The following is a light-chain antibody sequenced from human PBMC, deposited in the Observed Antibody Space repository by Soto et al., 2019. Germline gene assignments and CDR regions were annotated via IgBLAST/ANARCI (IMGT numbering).Light chain of an antibody. V-gene: IGKV3-20*01. CDR3: QQYYSTPET. Sequence: EIVLTQSPGTLSLSPGERATLSCRASQSVSNNYLAWYQQKPGQAPRLLIYGASNRATGIPARFSGSGSGTEFTLTISSLQAEDVAVYYCQQYYSTPETFGQGTKVDIK. J-gene: IGKJ1*01. CDR2: GAS. CDR1: QSVSNNY.